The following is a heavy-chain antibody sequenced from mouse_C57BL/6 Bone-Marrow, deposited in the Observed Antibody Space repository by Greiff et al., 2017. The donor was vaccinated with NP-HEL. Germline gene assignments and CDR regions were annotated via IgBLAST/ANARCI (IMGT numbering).Heavy chain of an antibody. CDR3: AREVRFSWDRRYFDV. Sequence: QVQLQQSGPELVKPGASVKISCKASGYTFTDYYINWVKQRPGQGLEWIGWIFPGSGSTYYNEKFKGKATLTVDKSSSTAYMLLSSLTSEDSAVYFCAREVRFSWDRRYFDVWGTGTTVTVSS. CDR2: IFPGSGST. D-gene: IGHD3-3*01. V-gene: IGHV1-75*01. J-gene: IGHJ1*03. CDR1: GYTFTDYY.